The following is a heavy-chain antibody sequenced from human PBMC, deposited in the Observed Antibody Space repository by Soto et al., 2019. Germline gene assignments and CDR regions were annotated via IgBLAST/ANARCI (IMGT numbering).Heavy chain of an antibody. J-gene: IGHJ4*02. Sequence: GGSLRLSCAASGFTFSSYGMHWVRQAPGKGLEWVAVISYDGSNKYYADSVKGRFTISRDNSKNTLYLQMNSLRAEDTAVYYCAKTRPVAAKSGYFDYWCQGTLVTVSS. D-gene: IGHD6-19*01. V-gene: IGHV3-30*18. CDR3: AKTRPVAAKSGYFDY. CDR2: ISYDGSNK. CDR1: GFTFSSYG.